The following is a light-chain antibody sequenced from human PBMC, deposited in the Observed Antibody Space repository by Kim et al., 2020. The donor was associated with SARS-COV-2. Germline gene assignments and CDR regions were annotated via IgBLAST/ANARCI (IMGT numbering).Light chain of an antibody. J-gene: IGKJ1*01. V-gene: IGKV1-27*01. CDR1: QGISND. CDR2: AAS. Sequence: ASVGDRLTISCRASQGISNDLAWYQQKPGKVPKLLIFAASALQSGVPSRFSGSGSGTDFTLTISSLQPEDVATYYCQKYNGAPWTFGQGTKVDIK. CDR3: QKYNGAPWT.